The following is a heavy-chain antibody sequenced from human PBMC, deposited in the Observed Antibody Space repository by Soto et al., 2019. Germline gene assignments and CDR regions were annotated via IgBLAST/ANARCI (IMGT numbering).Heavy chain of an antibody. CDR3: ARSQHYTVKMGY. D-gene: IGHD4-17*01. J-gene: IGHJ4*02. V-gene: IGHV5-51*01. Sequence: PGESLKISCKGSGYSFTSYWIGWVRQMPGKGLEWMGIIYPGDSDTRYSPSFQGQVTISADKSKNQFSLKLSSVTAADTAVYYCARSQHYTVKMGYWGQGTLVTVSS. CDR2: IYPGDSDT. CDR1: GYSFTSYW.